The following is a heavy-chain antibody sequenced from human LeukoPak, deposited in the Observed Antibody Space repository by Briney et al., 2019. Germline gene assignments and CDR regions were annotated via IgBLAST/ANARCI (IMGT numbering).Heavy chain of an antibody. CDR3: ATATTGDDAFDI. CDR1: GYTLTELS. Sequence: GASVNVSCKVSGYTLTELSMHWVRQAPGKGLEWMGGFDPEDGETIYAQKFQGRVTMTEDTSTDTAYMELSSLRSEDTAVYYCATATTGDDAFDIWGQGTMVTVSS. J-gene: IGHJ3*02. CDR2: FDPEDGET. V-gene: IGHV1-24*01. D-gene: IGHD3-16*01.